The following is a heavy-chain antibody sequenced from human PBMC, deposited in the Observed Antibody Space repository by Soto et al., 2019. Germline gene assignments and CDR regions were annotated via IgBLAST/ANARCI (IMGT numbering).Heavy chain of an antibody. D-gene: IGHD4-17*01. CDR2: ISAHNGKT. CDR3: ARGRYGDY. CDR1: GYIFTSYG. Sequence: QAHLVQSGPEVKKPGASVKVSCKGSGYIFTSYGIAWVRQAPGQGLEWMGWISAHNGKTEYAQKFQGRVTVTRDTSTSTAYLEMRRLRTDDTAVYYCARGRYGDYWGQGAVVTVSS. J-gene: IGHJ4*02. V-gene: IGHV1-18*01.